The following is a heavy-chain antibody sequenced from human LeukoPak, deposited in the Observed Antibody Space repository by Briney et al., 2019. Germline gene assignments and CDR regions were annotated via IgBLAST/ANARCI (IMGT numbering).Heavy chain of an antibody. Sequence: GGSLRLSCATSGLNFDRYTIHWVRQAPGKGLEWVSLAVWAGGTTFYSDSVRGRFTISRDSGRKSVYLQMNSLTTDDTAFYFCAKELGTMFFDYWGQGALVTVSS. D-gene: IGHD3-10*02. CDR2: AVWAGGTT. CDR1: GLNFDRYT. J-gene: IGHJ4*02. CDR3: AKELGTMFFDY. V-gene: IGHV3-43*01.